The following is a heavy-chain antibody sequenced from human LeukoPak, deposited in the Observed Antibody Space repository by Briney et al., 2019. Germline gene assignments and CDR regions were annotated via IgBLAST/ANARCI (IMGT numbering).Heavy chain of an antibody. Sequence: ASVKVSCKASGYTFTGYYMHWVRQAPGQGLEWMGRINPNSGGTNYAQKFQGRVTMTRDTSISTAYMELSRLRSDDTAVYYCARDRDSVVPAFDFWGKGTLVTVSS. V-gene: IGHV1-2*06. CDR1: GYTFTGYY. D-gene: IGHD2-2*01. J-gene: IGHJ4*02. CDR3: ARDRDSVVPAFDF. CDR2: INPNSGGT.